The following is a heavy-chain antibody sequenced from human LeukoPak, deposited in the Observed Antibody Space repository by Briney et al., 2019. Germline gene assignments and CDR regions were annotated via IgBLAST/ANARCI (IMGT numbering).Heavy chain of an antibody. J-gene: IGHJ4*02. CDR2: IRYDGSNK. D-gene: IGHD3-3*01. Sequence: PGGSLRLSCAVSGFTFSSYGMHWVRQAPGKGLEWVAFIRYDGSNKYYADFVKGRFTISRDNSKNTLYLQMNSLRAEDTAVYYCANRRLFWSVYYGFDYWGQETLVTVSS. V-gene: IGHV3-30*02. CDR1: GFTFSSYG. CDR3: ANRRLFWSVYYGFDY.